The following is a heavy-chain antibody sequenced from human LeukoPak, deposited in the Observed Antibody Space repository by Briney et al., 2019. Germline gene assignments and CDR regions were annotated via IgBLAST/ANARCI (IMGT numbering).Heavy chain of an antibody. CDR3: VKDMTAGGADV. CDR1: GIAFDKNA. J-gene: IGHJ6*04. CDR2: ISLDSARI. D-gene: IGHD2-21*02. V-gene: IGHV3-9*01. Sequence: GRSLRLSCAASGIAFDKNAMHWVRQAPGKGLEWVSGISLDSARIGYTDSVKGRFTISRDNAKNSVYLQINSLETEDTALYYCVKDMTAGGADVWGKGTTVTVSS.